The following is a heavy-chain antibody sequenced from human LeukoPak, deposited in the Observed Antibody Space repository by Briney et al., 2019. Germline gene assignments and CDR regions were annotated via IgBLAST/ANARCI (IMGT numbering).Heavy chain of an antibody. CDR3: ARSIAAAVPGWFDP. CDR1: GGTFSSYA. Sequence: GASVKVSCKASGGTFSSYAVSWVRQAPGQGLEWMGGIIPIFGTANYAQKFHGRVTITADKSTSTAYMELSSLRSEDTAVYYCARSIAAAVPGWFDPWGQGTLVTVSS. V-gene: IGHV1-69*06. J-gene: IGHJ5*02. CDR2: IIPIFGTA. D-gene: IGHD6-13*01.